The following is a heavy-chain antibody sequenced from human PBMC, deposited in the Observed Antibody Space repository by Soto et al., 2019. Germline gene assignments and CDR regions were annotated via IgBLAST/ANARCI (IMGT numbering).Heavy chain of an antibody. J-gene: IGHJ3*02. Sequence: QVHLVQSGAEVKTPGSSVKVSCKAAGGTFNTYTLIWVRQAPGHGLEWMGRIIPMLTVTNSAQKFQGRVTLTADKSTGTAFMELTSLRSDYTAIYYCSIGSWSAETFDIWGQGTMVTVSS. CDR2: IIPMLTVT. CDR3: SIGSWSAETFDI. CDR1: GGTFNTYT. D-gene: IGHD2-2*01. V-gene: IGHV1-69*02.